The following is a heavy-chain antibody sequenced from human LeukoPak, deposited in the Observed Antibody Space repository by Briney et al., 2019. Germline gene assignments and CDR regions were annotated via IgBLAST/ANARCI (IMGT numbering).Heavy chain of an antibody. CDR1: GFSVGTNY. J-gene: IGHJ4*02. V-gene: IGHV3-53*01. D-gene: IGHD6-13*01. Sequence: GGSLRLSCAASGFSVGTNYMSWVRQAPGKGLEWVSVIYSGGSTYYADSVKGRFTISRDNSKNTLYLLMNSVRAEDTAVYYCAKGPQHSTYWYRFDSWGQGTLSPSPQ. CDR3: AKGPQHSTYWYRFDS. CDR2: IYSGGST.